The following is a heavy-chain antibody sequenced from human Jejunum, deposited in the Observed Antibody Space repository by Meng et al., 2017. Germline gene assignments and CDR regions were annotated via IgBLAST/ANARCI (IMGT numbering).Heavy chain of an antibody. Sequence: ASVKVSCKASGYSSTTFGINWVRQAPGQGLEWLGWINTNTQEPTYAQGFTGRYAFSLDTSVSTAYLQISSLESEDTAVYYCARKASGYSYSTNWGQETLVTVSS. CDR1: GYSSTTFG. CDR3: ARKASGYSYSTN. J-gene: IGHJ4*02. CDR2: INTNTQEP. V-gene: IGHV7-4-1*02. D-gene: IGHD3-22*01.